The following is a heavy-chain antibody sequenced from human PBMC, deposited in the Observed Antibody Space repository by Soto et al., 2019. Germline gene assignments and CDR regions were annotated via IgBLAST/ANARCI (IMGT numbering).Heavy chain of an antibody. V-gene: IGHV3-23*01. CDR3: AKGSAPNPPNFFDP. CDR1: GVTFGNHA. Sequence: EVQLSESGGGPVQPGGSLRLSCAASGVTFGNHAMSWVRQAPGRGLEWVSAISNSGGDTYYADSVKGRFTISRDNSQNTLFLQMNSLRAEDTAVYYCAKGSAPNPPNFFDPWGQGTLVTVSS. J-gene: IGHJ5*02. CDR2: ISNSGGDT. D-gene: IGHD2-8*01.